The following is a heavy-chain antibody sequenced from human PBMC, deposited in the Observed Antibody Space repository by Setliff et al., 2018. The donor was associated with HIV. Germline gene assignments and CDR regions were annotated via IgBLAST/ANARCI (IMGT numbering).Heavy chain of an antibody. V-gene: IGHV4-39*07. D-gene: IGHD2-21*02. CDR1: GGSISSSSYY. CDR2: IYYSGST. CDR3: TRSLVVTAHLDY. Sequence: SETLSLTCTVSGGSISSSSYYWGWIRQPPGKGLEWIGSIYYSGSTNYNPSLKSRVTISVDTSKNQFSLKLNSVTAADTAVYYCTRSLVVTAHLDYWGQGTLVTVSS. J-gene: IGHJ4*02.